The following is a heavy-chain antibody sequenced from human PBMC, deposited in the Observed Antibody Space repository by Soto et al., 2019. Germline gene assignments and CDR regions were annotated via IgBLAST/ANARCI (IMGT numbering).Heavy chain of an antibody. V-gene: IGHV3-23*01. CDR2: ISGSGGST. Sequence: GGSLRLSCAASGFTFPSYAMNLVRQAPGKGLKWVSVISGSGGSTYYADSVKGRFTISRDNSENTLYLQMNSLRAEDTAVYYCARGRYCTTTSCYKQGPDYWGQGTLVTVSS. J-gene: IGHJ4*02. CDR1: GFTFPSYA. D-gene: IGHD2-2*02. CDR3: ARGRYCTTTSCYKQGPDY.